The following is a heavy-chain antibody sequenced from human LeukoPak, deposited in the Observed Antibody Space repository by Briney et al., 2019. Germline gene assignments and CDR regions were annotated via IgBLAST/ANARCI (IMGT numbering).Heavy chain of an antibody. CDR3: ARERPDGGNSGY. CDR1: GFTFSDYY. CDR2: ISSSGGGM. V-gene: IGHV3-11*01. D-gene: IGHD4-23*01. J-gene: IGHJ4*02. Sequence: GGSLRLSCAASGFTFSDYYMSWIRQAPGRGLEWVSYISSSGGGMYYADSVKGRFTISRDNAKNSLYLQMNSPRAEDTAVYYCARERPDGGNSGYWGQGTLVTVSS.